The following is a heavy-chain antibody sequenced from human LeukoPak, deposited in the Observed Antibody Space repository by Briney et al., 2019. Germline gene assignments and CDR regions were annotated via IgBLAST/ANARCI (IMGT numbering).Heavy chain of an antibody. CDR3: AKDNPIEEVPGLGPGQ. CDR2: IKQDGSEK. D-gene: IGHD2-2*01. V-gene: IGHV3-7*01. Sequence: GGSLGLSCAASGFTFSSYWMSWVRQAPGKGLEWVANIKQDGSEKYYVDSVKGRFTISRDNSKNTLYLQMNSLRAEDTAVYYCAKDNPIEEVPGLGPGQWGQGTLVTVSS. J-gene: IGHJ4*02. CDR1: GFTFSSYW.